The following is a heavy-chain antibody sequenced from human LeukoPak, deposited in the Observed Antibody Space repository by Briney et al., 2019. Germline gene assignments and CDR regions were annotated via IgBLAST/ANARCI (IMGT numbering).Heavy chain of an antibody. CDR2: INPNSGGT. Sequence: ASVKLSCEASGYTFTGYYMHWVRQAPGQGLEWMGWINPNSGGTNYAQKFQGRVTMTRDTSISTTYMGLSRLRSDDTAVYYCAREVTYCSSTSCYWFDPWGQGTLVSVSS. CDR3: AREVTYCSSTSCYWFDP. CDR1: GYTFTGYY. V-gene: IGHV1-2*02. J-gene: IGHJ5*02. D-gene: IGHD2-2*01.